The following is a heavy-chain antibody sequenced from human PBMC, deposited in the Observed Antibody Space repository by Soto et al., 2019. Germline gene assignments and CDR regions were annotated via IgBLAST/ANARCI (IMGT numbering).Heavy chain of an antibody. CDR3: VRDRLYAFDY. Sequence: EVQLVESGGDLVQPGGSLRLSCAASGFTFSSYTMNWVRQAPGKGLEWISYITILGATYYADSVQGRFAMSRDDAKNSVFLQMSSLRAEDTALYFCVRDRLYAFDYWGPGLLVTVSS. CDR2: ITILGAT. D-gene: IGHD2-8*01. J-gene: IGHJ4*02. V-gene: IGHV3-48*01. CDR1: GFTFSSYT.